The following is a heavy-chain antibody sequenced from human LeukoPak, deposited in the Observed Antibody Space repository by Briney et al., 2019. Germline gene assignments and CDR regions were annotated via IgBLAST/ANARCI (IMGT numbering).Heavy chain of an antibody. CDR2: INPSGGST. V-gene: IGHV1-46*01. CDR3: ASKKGYDRKYYYYMDV. Sequence: ASVKVSCKASGYTFTSYYMHWVRQAPGQGLEWMGIINPSGGSTSYAQKFQGRVTMTRDMSTSTVYMELSSLRSEDTAVYYCASKKGYDRKYYYYMDVWGKGTTVTVSS. J-gene: IGHJ6*03. D-gene: IGHD3-3*01. CDR1: GYTFTSYY.